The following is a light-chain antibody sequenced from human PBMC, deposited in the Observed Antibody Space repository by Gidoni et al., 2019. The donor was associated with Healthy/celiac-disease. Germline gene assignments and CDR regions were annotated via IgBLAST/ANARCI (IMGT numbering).Light chain of an antibody. Sequence: DIVLTQYPGTLSLSPVERATVSCRASQSVSSSYLAWYQQKPGQAPRLLIYGASSRATGIPDRFSGSGSGTDFTLTISRLEPEDFAVYYCQQYGSSPLTFGGGTKVEIK. CDR3: QQYGSSPLT. CDR1: QSVSSSY. J-gene: IGKJ4*01. CDR2: GAS. V-gene: IGKV3-20*01.